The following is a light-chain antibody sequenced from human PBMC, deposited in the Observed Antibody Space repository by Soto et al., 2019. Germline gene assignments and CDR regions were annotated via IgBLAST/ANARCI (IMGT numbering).Light chain of an antibody. CDR1: QGVTRW. J-gene: IGKJ4*01. V-gene: IGKV1-12*01. CDR2: TAS. CDR3: QQANTFPLT. Sequence: DIQLTQSPSSVSASIGDRVTMTCRPSQGVTRWLAWYQQKPGRAPKLLIYTASSLQSGVPSRFSASGSGTDFTLTISSLQPEDFATYYCQQANTFPLTFGGGTKVDIK.